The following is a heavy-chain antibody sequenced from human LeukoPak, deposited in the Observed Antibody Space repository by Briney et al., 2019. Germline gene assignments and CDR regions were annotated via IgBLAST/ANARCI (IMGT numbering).Heavy chain of an antibody. Sequence: PGGSLRLSCAASGFTFDDYGMSWVRRAPGKGLEWVSGINWNGGSTGYADSVKGRFTISRDNAKNSLYLQMNSLRAEDTALYYCARGGIVGATYAFDIWGQGTMVTVSS. J-gene: IGHJ3*02. V-gene: IGHV3-20*04. CDR1: GFTFDDYG. CDR2: INWNGGST. CDR3: ARGGIVGATYAFDI. D-gene: IGHD1-26*01.